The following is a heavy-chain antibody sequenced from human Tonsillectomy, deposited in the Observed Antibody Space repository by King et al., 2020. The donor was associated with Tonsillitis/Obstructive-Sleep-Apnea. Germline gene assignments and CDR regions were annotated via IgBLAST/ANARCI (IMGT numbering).Heavy chain of an antibody. CDR3: TRHSGSYRPFDY. J-gene: IGHJ4*02. D-gene: IGHD1-26*01. CDR2: FRSKVYGGTT. V-gene: IGHV3-49*04. Sequence: VQLVESGGGLVQPGRSLRLSCTASGFTFGDYAMSWVRQAPGKGLEWVGFFRSKVYGGTTDYAASVKGRFTISRDDSKSIAYLQMNSLKTEDTAVYYCTRHSGSYRPFDYWGQGALVTVSS. CDR1: GFTFGDYA.